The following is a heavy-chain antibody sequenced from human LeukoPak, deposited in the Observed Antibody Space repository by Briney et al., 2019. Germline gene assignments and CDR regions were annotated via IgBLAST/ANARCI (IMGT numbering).Heavy chain of an antibody. D-gene: IGHD1-26*01. CDR1: GGSISSSSYY. V-gene: IGHV4-39*01. Sequence: SETLSLTCTVSGGSISSSSYYWGWIRQPPGKGLEWIGSIYYSGSTYYNPSLKSRVTISVDTSKNQFSLKLSSVTAADTAVYYCARRTRWELPRAFDIWGQGTMVTVSS. CDR3: ARRTRWELPRAFDI. J-gene: IGHJ3*02. CDR2: IYYSGST.